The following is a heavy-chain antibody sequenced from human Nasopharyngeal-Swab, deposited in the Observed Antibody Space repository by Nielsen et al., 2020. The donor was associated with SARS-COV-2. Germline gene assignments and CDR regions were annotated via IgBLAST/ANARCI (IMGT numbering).Heavy chain of an antibody. Sequence: GGSLRLSCAASGFVFSSVWISWVRQAPGKGLEWVGRMKRKADGGTVEYATAVRGRFSISRDDSRNTLFLQMNRLKTEDTAVYYCTTLHRTGWFWGQGTLVTVSS. D-gene: IGHD6-19*01. V-gene: IGHV3-15*01. CDR1: GFVFSSVW. CDR3: TTLHRTGWF. J-gene: IGHJ4*02. CDR2: MKRKADGGTV.